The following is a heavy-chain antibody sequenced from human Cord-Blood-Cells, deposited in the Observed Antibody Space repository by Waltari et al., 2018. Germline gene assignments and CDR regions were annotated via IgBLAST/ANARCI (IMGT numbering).Heavy chain of an antibody. V-gene: IGHV4-34*01. CDR3: ARGRAYNWNYRPFDI. CDR2: INHSGST. Sequence: VQLQQWGAGLLKPSETLSLTCCVYGGSFSGYYWSWIRQPPGKGLEWIGEINHSGSTNYNPSLKSRVTISVDTSKNQFSLKLSSVTAADTAVYYCARGRAYNWNYRPFDIWGQGTMVTVSS. CDR1: GGSFSGYY. D-gene: IGHD1-7*01. J-gene: IGHJ3*02.